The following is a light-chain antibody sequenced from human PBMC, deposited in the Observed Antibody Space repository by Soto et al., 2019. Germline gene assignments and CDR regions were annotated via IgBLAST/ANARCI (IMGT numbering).Light chain of an antibody. J-gene: IGLJ2*01. CDR3: SSYTSSPV. Sequence: LTQPASVSGSPGQSITISCTGTSSDVGGYNYVSWYQQHPGKAPKLMIYDVSNRPSGVSNRFSGSKSGNTASLTISGLQAEDEADYYYSSYTSSPVFGGGTKVTVL. V-gene: IGLV2-14*01. CDR2: DVS. CDR1: SSDVGGYNY.